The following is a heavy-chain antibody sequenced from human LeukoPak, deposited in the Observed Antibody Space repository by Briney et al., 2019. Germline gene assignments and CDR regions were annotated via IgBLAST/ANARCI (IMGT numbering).Heavy chain of an antibody. D-gene: IGHD1-1*01. J-gene: IGHJ4*02. CDR2: INHSGIT. V-gene: IGHV4-34*01. CDR3: ARYVPVKTGPTRASFDY. CDR1: GGSFRGYY. Sequence: SETLSLTCAVYGGSFRGYYCNWIRQPPGKGLEWIGEINHSGITNYNPSLKSRVSMSIDTSKSQFSLNLRSVTAADTAVYYCARYVPVKTGPTRASFDYWGQGILVTVSS.